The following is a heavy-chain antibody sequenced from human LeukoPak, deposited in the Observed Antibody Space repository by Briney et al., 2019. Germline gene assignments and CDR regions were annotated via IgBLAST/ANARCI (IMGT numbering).Heavy chain of an antibody. V-gene: IGHV3-33*01. J-gene: IGHJ6*02. CDR2: IWYDGSNK. D-gene: IGHD3-9*01. Sequence: GVSLRLSCAASGFTFSSYGMHWVRQAPGKGLEWVAVIWYDGSNKYYADSVKGRFTISRDNSKNTLYLQMNSLRAEDTAVYYCARDQHYDILTDYGMDVWGQGTTVTVYS. CDR1: GFTFSSYG. CDR3: ARDQHYDILTDYGMDV.